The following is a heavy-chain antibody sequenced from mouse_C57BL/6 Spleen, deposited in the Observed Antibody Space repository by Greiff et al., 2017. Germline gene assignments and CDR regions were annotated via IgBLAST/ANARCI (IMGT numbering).Heavy chain of an antibody. CDR1: GYTFTDYY. J-gene: IGHJ1*03. Sequence: VQLQQSGPELVKPGASVKISCKASGYTFTDYYMNWVKQSHGKGLEWIGDIDPDNGGTSYNQKFKGKATLTVATSSSTAYMELRSLTSEDSAVYYCSSWLRRDFDVWGTGTTVTVS. D-gene: IGHD2-2*01. CDR2: IDPDNGGT. CDR3: SSWLRRDFDV. V-gene: IGHV1-26*01.